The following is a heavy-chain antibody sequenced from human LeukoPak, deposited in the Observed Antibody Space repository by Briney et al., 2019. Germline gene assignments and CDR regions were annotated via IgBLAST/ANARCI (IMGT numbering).Heavy chain of an antibody. J-gene: IGHJ4*02. CDR3: ATRNYISGSGYYFDY. Sequence: SVKVSCKASGGTFSSYAISWVRQAPGQGLEWIGRIIPIFGTANYAQKFQGRVTITTDESTSTAYMELSSLRSEDTAVYYCATRNYISGSGYYFDYWGQGTLVTVSS. V-gene: IGHV1-69*05. D-gene: IGHD3-22*01. CDR1: GGTFSSYA. CDR2: IIPIFGTA.